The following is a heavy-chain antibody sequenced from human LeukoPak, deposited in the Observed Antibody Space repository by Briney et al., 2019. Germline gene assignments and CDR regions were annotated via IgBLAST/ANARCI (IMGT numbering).Heavy chain of an antibody. V-gene: IGHV4-34*01. Sequence: SETLSLTCAVYGGSFSGYYWSWIRQPPGKGLEWIGEINHSGSTNYNPSLKSRVTISVDTSKNQFSLKLSSVTAVDTAVYYCARGGIVVVVAATPRVWFDPWGQGTLVTVSS. CDR2: INHSGST. CDR1: GGSFSGYY. D-gene: IGHD2-15*01. J-gene: IGHJ5*02. CDR3: ARGGIVVVVAATPRVWFDP.